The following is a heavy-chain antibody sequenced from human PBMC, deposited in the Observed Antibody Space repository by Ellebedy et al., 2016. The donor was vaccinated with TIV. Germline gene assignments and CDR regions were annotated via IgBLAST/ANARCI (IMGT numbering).Heavy chain of an antibody. CDR1: GFSFSSYW. CDR3: AKGTSSGFNYDRVGCEY. Sequence: GESLKISCAASGFSFSSYWMIWVRQAPGKGLEWVANMRQDGSQKYYADSVKGRFTISRDNSKNTLYLQMDRVRAEDTAVYYCAKGTSSGFNYDRVGCEYWGQGATVTVSS. D-gene: IGHD3-22*01. CDR2: MRQDGSQK. V-gene: IGHV3-7*03. J-gene: IGHJ6*02.